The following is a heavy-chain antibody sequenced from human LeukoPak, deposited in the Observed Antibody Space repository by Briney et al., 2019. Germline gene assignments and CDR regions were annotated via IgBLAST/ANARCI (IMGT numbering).Heavy chain of an antibody. CDR1: GGSISSYY. CDR3: ARQGGQLVPFDY. Sequence: SPSETLSLTCTASGGSISSYYWGWIRQPPGKGLEWIGSIYYSGSTYYNPSLKSRVTISVDTSKNQFSLKLSSVTAADTAVYYCARQGGQLVPFDYWGQGTLVTVSS. J-gene: IGHJ4*02. CDR2: IYYSGST. V-gene: IGHV4-39*01. D-gene: IGHD6-6*01.